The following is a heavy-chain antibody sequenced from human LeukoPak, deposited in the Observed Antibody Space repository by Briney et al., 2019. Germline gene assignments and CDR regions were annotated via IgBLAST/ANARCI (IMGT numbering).Heavy chain of an antibody. Sequence: GGSLRLSCAASGFTFSSCGMTWVRQAPGKGLEWVSSISGSDGGTYYADSEKGRFTISRDNSRNTLYLQMNSLRAEDTAIYYCAKRGPIYTSSPGNYFDYWGQGTLVTVSS. V-gene: IGHV3-23*01. CDR2: ISGSDGGT. D-gene: IGHD6-6*01. J-gene: IGHJ4*02. CDR3: AKRGPIYTSSPGNYFDY. CDR1: GFTFSSCG.